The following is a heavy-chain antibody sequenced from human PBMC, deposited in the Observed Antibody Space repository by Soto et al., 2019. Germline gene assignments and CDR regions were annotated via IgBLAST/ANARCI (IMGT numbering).Heavy chain of an antibody. V-gene: IGHV3-74*01. D-gene: IGHD2-15*01. Sequence: GGSLRLSCAASGLTFNRYWMHWVRHAPGKGLVWVSHINTDGSNTNYADSVKGRFTISRDNAKSTLFLQMNSLRDEDTAVYYCAREFCSGGNCYAYYFDPWGQGIPVTVSS. CDR3: AREFCSGGNCYAYYFDP. J-gene: IGHJ5*02. CDR2: INTDGSNT. CDR1: GLTFNRYW.